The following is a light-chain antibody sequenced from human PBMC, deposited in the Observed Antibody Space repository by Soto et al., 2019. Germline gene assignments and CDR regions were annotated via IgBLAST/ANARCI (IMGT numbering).Light chain of an antibody. V-gene: IGKV1-39*01. Sequence: DIQMTQSPSSLSASVGDRVTITCRASQSISSYLNWYQQKPGKAPKLLIYAASTLQSGVPSRFSGSGTDFTLTISSLQPEDFATYYCQQSYSTPYTFGQGTKLEIK. CDR2: AAS. CDR1: QSISSY. J-gene: IGKJ2*01. CDR3: QQSYSTPYT.